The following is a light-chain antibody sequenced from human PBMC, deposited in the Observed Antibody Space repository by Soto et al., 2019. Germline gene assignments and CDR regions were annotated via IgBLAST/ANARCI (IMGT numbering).Light chain of an antibody. J-gene: IGKJ2*01. V-gene: IGKV3-20*01. CDR3: QQYGSSPPYT. CDR1: QSVSSNS. CDR2: GAS. Sequence: EIVLTQSPGTLSLSPGERATLSCRASQSVSSNSLAWYQQKPGQAPRLLIYGASIRATGIPDRFSGSGSGTDFALTISRLEPEDFAVYYCQQYGSSPPYTFGQGTKVDIK.